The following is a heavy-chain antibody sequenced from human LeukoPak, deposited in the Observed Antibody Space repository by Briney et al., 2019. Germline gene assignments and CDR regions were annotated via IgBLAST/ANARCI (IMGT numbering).Heavy chain of an antibody. V-gene: IGHV4-39*07. D-gene: IGHD2-8*01. CDR3: ARDLHLYPDWYLDL. J-gene: IGHJ2*01. CDR2: INYSGNT. Sequence: SETLSLTCTVSGDSISSSSYYWGWIRQPPEKGLEWIGSINYSGNTYYNPSLKSRVTLSVDTSKNQFSVKLSSVTAADAAVYYCARDLHLYPDWYLDLWGRGTLVTFSS. CDR1: GDSISSSSYY.